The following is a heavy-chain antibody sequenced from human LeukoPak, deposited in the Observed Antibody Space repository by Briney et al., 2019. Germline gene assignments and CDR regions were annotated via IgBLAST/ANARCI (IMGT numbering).Heavy chain of an antibody. CDR3: ARAGYCSSTSCYTDVRLGNQNWFDP. D-gene: IGHD2-2*02. Sequence: SETLSLTCTVSGGSISSSSYYWGWIRQLPGKGLEWIGSIYYSGSTYYNPSLKSRVTISVDTSKNQFSLKLSSVTAADTAVYYCARAGYCSSTSCYTDVRLGNQNWFDPWGQGTLVTVSS. V-gene: IGHV4-39*07. CDR2: IYYSGST. CDR1: GGSISSSSYY. J-gene: IGHJ5*02.